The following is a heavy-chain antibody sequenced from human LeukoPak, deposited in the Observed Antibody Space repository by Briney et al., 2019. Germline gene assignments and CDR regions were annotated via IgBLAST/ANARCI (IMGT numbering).Heavy chain of an antibody. Sequence: GGSLRLSCAASGFTFHQYAIHWVRQVPGKGLEWVSGISWNSGSIGYADSVRGRFTISRDNAKNSVCLQMNSLRAEDTALYYCAKDKAPLYSGYDWDLDFWGQGTLVIVSS. V-gene: IGHV3-9*01. CDR1: GFTFHQYA. J-gene: IGHJ4*02. CDR2: ISWNSGSI. D-gene: IGHD5-12*01. CDR3: AKDKAPLYSGYDWDLDF.